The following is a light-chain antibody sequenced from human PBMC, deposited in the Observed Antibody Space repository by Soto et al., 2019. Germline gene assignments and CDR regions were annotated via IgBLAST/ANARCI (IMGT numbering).Light chain of an antibody. CDR2: KAS. CDR3: QQYKTYWT. CDR1: QSVSSW. Sequence: DIQMTQSPSTLSASVGDRVTITCRASQSVSSWLAWFQQKPGKAPKLLIYKASTLQSGVSSRFSGGGSGTEFTLTISSLQPDDFETYYCQQYKTYWTFGPGTKVEIK. V-gene: IGKV1-5*03. J-gene: IGKJ1*01.